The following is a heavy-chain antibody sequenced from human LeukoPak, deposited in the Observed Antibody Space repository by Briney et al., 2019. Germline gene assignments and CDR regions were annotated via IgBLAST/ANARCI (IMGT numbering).Heavy chain of an antibody. CDR2: IYPGDSDT. V-gene: IGHV5-51*01. D-gene: IGHD2-2*01. CDR1: GYSFTSYW. CDR3: ARPALYCSSTVCPPYMDV. J-gene: IGHJ6*03. Sequence: GESLKISCKGSGYSFTSYWIGWVRQMPGKGLEWTGIIYPGDSDTKYNAPFQGQVTISADKSISTAYLQWGSLKASDTATYYCARPALYCSSTVCPPYMDVWGKGTTVTVSS.